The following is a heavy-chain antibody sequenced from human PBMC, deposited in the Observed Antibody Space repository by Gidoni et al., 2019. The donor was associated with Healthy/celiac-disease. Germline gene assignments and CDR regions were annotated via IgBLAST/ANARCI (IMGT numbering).Heavy chain of an antibody. V-gene: IGHV1-45*02. Sequence: QLQLVQSGAEVKKTGSSVKVSCKASGYTFTYRYLHWVRQAPGQALEWMGWITLFNGNTNYAQKFQDRVTITRDRSMSTAYMELSSLRSEDTAMYYCASTQYSDGNLDYWGQGTLVTVSS. J-gene: IGHJ4*02. CDR3: ASTQYSDGNLDY. D-gene: IGHD4-17*01. CDR2: ITLFNGNT. CDR1: GYTFTYRY.